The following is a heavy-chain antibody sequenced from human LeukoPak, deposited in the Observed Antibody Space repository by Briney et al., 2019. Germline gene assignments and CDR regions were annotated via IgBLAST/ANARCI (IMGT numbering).Heavy chain of an antibody. Sequence: GGSLRLSCAASGFTFSSYAMSWVRQAPGKGLEWVSVISSSGGSTYYADSVKGRFTISRDNSKNTLYLQMNSLRAEDTAVYYCARDYADYVGYFFFDYWGQGTLVTVSS. D-gene: IGHD4-17*01. CDR1: GFTFSSYA. V-gene: IGHV3-23*01. CDR2: ISSSGGST. CDR3: ARDYADYVGYFFFDY. J-gene: IGHJ4*02.